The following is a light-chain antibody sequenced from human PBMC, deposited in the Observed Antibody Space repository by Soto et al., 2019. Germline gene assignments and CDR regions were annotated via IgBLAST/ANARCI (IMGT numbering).Light chain of an antibody. J-gene: IGLJ1*01. CDR3: SSYTSSSTRSYV. CDR1: SRAVVGYIC. V-gene: IGLV2-14*01. CDR2: EVS. Sequence: QAVLTPPVSGIRSLGHPITISCTGTSRAVVGYICVSWYQQLPCRAPKLMIYEVSNRPSGVSNRFSGSKSGNTASLTISGLQAEDEADYYCSSYTSSSTRSYVFGTGTKVTVL.